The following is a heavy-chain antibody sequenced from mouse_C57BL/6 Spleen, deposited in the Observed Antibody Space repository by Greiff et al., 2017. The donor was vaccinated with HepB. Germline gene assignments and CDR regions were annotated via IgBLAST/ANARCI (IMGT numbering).Heavy chain of an antibody. CDR1: GYTFTDYN. CDR3: ARDRYYYGSSYWYFDV. D-gene: IGHD1-1*01. Sequence: VQLQQSGPELVKPGASVKIPCKASGYTFTDYNMDWVKQSHGKSLEWIGDINPNNGGTIYNQKFKGKATLTVDKSSSTAYMELRSLTSEDTAVYYCARDRYYYGSSYWYFDVWGTGTTVTVSS. V-gene: IGHV1-18*01. J-gene: IGHJ1*03. CDR2: INPNNGGT.